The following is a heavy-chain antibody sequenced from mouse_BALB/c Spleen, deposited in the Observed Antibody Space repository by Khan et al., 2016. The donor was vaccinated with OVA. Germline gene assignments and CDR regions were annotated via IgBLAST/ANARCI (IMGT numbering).Heavy chain of an antibody. CDR1: GYTFTNYG. CDR2: INTYTGEL. Sequence: QVQLQQSGPELKKPGETVKISCKASGYTFTNYGMNWVKQSPGKALKWMGWINTYTGELTYADDFKGRFAFSLETSATTAYLQINNLKNEDTATYFCARPPYFSYTLDYWGQGTSVTVSS. D-gene: IGHD2-10*01. J-gene: IGHJ4*01. V-gene: IGHV9-3-1*01. CDR3: ARPPYFSYTLDY.